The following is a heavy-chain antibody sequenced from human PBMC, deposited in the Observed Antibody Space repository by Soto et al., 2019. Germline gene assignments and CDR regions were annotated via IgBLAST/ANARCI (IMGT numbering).Heavy chain of an antibody. D-gene: IGHD3-10*01. J-gene: IGHJ4*02. CDR3: ARQRSYYYGSRYYFDY. V-gene: IGHV4-30-2*01. CDR1: GGSISSGCYS. CDR2: IYHSGST. Sequence: PSETLSLTCAVSGGSISSGCYSWSWIRQPPGKGLEWIGYIYHSGSTYYNPSLKSRVTISVDTSKNQFSLKLSSVTAADTAVYYCARQRSYYYGSRYYFDYWGQGTLVTVSS.